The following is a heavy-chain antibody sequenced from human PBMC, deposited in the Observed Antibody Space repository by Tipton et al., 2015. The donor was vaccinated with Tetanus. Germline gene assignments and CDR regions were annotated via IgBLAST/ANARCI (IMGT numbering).Heavy chain of an antibody. CDR1: GFTFIAYY. D-gene: IGHD3-22*01. V-gene: IGHV1-2*02. CDR3: ARDRGDYIYYGMDV. Sequence: QLVQSGAEVKKPGASVKVSCKASGFTFIAYYVYWVRQATGQGLEWMGWINPNGGGTSYAQKFRGRVTMTRDTSISTAYMELSSLRSDDTAVYYCARDRGDYIYYGMDVWGQGTTVTVSS. J-gene: IGHJ6*02. CDR2: INPNGGGT.